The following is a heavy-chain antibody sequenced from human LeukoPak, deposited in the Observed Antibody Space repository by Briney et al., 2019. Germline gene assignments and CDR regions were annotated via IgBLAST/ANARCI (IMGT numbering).Heavy chain of an antibody. J-gene: IGHJ3*02. Sequence: GGSLRLSCAASGFTFSSYSMNWVRQAPGKGLEWVSSISSSSSYIYYADSVKGRFTISRDNAKNSLYLQMNSLRAEDTAVYYCARLWANYEAHAFDIWGQGTMVTVSS. V-gene: IGHV3-21*01. CDR1: GFTFSSYS. CDR3: ARLWANYEAHAFDI. CDR2: ISSSSSYI. D-gene: IGHD3-3*01.